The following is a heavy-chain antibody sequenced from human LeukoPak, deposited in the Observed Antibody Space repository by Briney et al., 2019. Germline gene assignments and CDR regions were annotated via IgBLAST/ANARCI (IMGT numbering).Heavy chain of an antibody. CDR1: GGSISSYY. CDR3: ARDLWFGELLDRDDAFDI. CDR2: IYYSGST. D-gene: IGHD3-10*01. Sequence: SSETLSLTCTVSGGSISSYYWSWIRQPPGKGLEWIGYIYYSGSTNYNPSLKSRVTISVDTSKNQFSLKLSSVTAADTAVYYCARDLWFGELLDRDDAFDIWGQGTMVTVSS. V-gene: IGHV4-59*01. J-gene: IGHJ3*02.